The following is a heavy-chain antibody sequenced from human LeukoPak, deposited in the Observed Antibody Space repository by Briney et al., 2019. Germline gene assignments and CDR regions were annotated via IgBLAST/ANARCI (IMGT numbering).Heavy chain of an antibody. D-gene: IGHD3-10*01. Sequence: SETLSLTCTVSGGSISSYYWSWIRQPPGKGLEWIGYIYYSGGTNYNPSLKSRVTISVDTSKNQFSLKLSSVTAADTAVYYCARAITMVRGVIDWGQGTLVTVSS. CDR3: ARAITMVRGVID. CDR1: GGSISSYY. CDR2: IYYSGGT. V-gene: IGHV4-59*01. J-gene: IGHJ4*02.